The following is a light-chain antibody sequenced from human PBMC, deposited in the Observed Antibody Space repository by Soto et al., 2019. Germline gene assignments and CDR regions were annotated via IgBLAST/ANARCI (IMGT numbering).Light chain of an antibody. CDR2: AAS. V-gene: IGKV1-8*01. CDR3: QQYYSYPHT. CDR1: QGISSY. J-gene: IGKJ1*01. Sequence: AIRMTQSPSSFSASTGDRVTITCRASQGISSYLAWYQQKQGKAPKLLFYAASTLQSGVPSRFSGSGSGTDFTLTISCLQSEDFATYYCQQYYSYPHTFGQGTKVEIK.